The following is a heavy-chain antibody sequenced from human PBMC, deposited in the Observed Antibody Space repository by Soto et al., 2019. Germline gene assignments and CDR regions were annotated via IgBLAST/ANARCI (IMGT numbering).Heavy chain of an antibody. Sequence: EVQLLESGGGLVQPGGSLRLSCAASGFTFSSNAMTWVRQAPVKGLEWVSTITGSGDDAWYADSVRGRFTISRDNAKNTLYLQMNRLRAEDSAVYYCARDGAAVPALWYYYLDVWGRGTTVTVSS. D-gene: IGHD6-25*01. CDR1: GFTFSSNA. J-gene: IGHJ6*03. CDR2: ITGSGDDA. V-gene: IGHV3-23*01. CDR3: ARDGAAVPALWYYYLDV.